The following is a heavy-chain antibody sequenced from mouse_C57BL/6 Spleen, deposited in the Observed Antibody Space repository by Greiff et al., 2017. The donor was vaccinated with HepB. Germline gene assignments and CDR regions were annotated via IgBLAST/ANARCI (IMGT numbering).Heavy chain of an antibody. D-gene: IGHD2-5*01. V-gene: IGHV5-12*01. CDR3: ARGDSNHEGWFAY. Sequence: EVQLVESGGGLVQPGGSLKLSCAASGFTFSDYYMYWVRQTPEKRLEWVAYISNGGGSTYYPDTVKGRFTISRDNAKNTLYLQMSRLKAEDTAMYYCARGDSNHEGWFAYWGQGTLFTVSS. CDR1: GFTFSDYY. J-gene: IGHJ3*01. CDR2: ISNGGGST.